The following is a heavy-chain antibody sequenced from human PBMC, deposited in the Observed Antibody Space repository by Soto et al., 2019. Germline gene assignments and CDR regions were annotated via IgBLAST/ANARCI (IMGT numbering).Heavy chain of an antibody. CDR3: ARMGY. CDR1: GGSFSGYY. CDR2: INHSGST. V-gene: IGHV4-34*01. Sequence: SETLSLTCAVYGGSFSGYYWSWIRQPPGKGLEWIGEINHSGSTNYNPSLKSRVTISVDTSKNQFSLKLRSEDTAVYYCARMGYWGQGTLVTV. J-gene: IGHJ4*02.